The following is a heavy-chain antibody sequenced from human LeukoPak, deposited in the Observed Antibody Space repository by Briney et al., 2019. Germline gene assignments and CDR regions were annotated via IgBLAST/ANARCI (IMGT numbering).Heavy chain of an antibody. Sequence: GGSLRLSCEGSGYTFSDYCMGWVRQAPVKGLEWVANIIKDGSDKYYVDSVKGRFSIARDNAKNSVYLQMSGLSVEDTGVYYCTRELWPADYWGQGILVTVSS. CDR3: TRELWPADY. J-gene: IGHJ4*02. V-gene: IGHV3-7*01. CDR1: GYTFSDYC. CDR2: IIKDGSDK. D-gene: IGHD3-16*01.